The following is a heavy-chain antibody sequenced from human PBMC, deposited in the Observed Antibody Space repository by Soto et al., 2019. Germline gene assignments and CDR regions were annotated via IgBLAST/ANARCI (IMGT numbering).Heavy chain of an antibody. CDR3: TRDPRFADH. CDR1: GFTFTDHY. CDR2: IGNSGSPI. J-gene: IGHJ5*02. Sequence: GSLRLSCAASGFTFTDHYMTWIRQAPGKGLECVSYIGNSGSPIVYADSVKGRFTASRDNAKNSLYLQMNSLTVEDTAVYYCTRDPRFADHWGQGNLDTVSA. V-gene: IGHV3-11*01.